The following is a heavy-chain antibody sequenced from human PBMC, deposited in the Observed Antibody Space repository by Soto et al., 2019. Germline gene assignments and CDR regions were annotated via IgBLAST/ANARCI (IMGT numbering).Heavy chain of an antibody. V-gene: IGHV3-53*01. CDR1: GFTVGNNY. CDR3: AKDGRGSGSHYNSFGY. CDR2: IYSTGTT. J-gene: IGHJ4*02. D-gene: IGHD3-10*01. Sequence: GGSLRVSCAASGFTVGNNYMSWVRQAPGKGLEWVSLIYSTGTTKYADSVKGRFTVSRDNAKNTLYLQMNSLRAEDTAVYYCAKDGRGSGSHYNSFGYWGQGTLVTVSS.